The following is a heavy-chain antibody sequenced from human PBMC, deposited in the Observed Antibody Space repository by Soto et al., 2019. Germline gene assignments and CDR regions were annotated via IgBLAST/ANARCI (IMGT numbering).Heavy chain of an antibody. J-gene: IGHJ4*02. CDR2: ISYDGGNK. CDR1: GFTFNSYA. CDR3: ARDPGSGWPPFDY. Sequence: QVQLVESGGGVVQPGRSLRLSCAASGFTFNSYARHWVRQAPGKGLEWVAVISYDGGNKYYADSVKGRFTISRDNSKNTLYLQMNSLRAEDTAVYYCARDPGSGWPPFDYWGQGTLVTVSS. D-gene: IGHD6-19*01. V-gene: IGHV3-30-3*01.